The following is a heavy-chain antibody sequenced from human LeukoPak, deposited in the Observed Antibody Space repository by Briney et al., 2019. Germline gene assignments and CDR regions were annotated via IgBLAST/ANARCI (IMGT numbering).Heavy chain of an antibody. Sequence: SVKVSCKASGGTFSSYAISWVRQAPGQGLEWMGGIIPIFGTANYAQKFQGRVTITADKSTSTAYMELSSLRSEDTAVYYCARDKRVAVAGTYIYYYYMDVWGNGTTVTISS. CDR3: ARDKRVAVAGTYIYYYYMDV. V-gene: IGHV1-69*06. CDR1: GGTFSSYA. D-gene: IGHD6-19*01. CDR2: IIPIFGTA. J-gene: IGHJ6*03.